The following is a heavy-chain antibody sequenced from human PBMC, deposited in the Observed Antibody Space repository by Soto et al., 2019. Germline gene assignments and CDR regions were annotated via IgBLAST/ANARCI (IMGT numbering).Heavy chain of an antibody. CDR1: GFTFGNYA. V-gene: IGHV3-30*04. CDR2: ISYDGWDN. Sequence: QVQLVESGGGVVQPGRSLRLSCEVSGFTFGNYAMHWVRQAPGKGLEWVAVISYDGWDNYNADSVEGRFTISRDNSKNLLYLQMNSLRPEDTAVYYCARAHHDHSESSGVFYGHFDYWGQGILVTVSS. CDR3: ARAHHDHSESSGVFYGHFDY. J-gene: IGHJ4*02. D-gene: IGHD2-8*01.